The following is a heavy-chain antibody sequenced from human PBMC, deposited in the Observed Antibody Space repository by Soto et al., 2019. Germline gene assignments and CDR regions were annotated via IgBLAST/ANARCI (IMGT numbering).Heavy chain of an antibody. J-gene: IGHJ6*01. CDR3: ARDSRGEAAGFRWTSYYHYGMEL. CDR1: CCSASSGSYY. V-gene: IGHV4-61*01. Sequence: PSETLSLTCTVSCCSASSGSYYLSCIRQPPGKGLEWIGYIYYSGSTNYNPSLKSRVTISVDTSKNQFSLKLSSVTAADTAVYYCARDSRGEAAGFRWTSYYHYGMELWGQRTTVTVSS. CDR2: IYYSGST. D-gene: IGHD6-13*01.